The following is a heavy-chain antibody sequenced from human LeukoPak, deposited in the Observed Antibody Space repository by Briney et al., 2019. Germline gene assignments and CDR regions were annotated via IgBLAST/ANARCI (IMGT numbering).Heavy chain of an antibody. Sequence: GGSLRLSCAASRFTFSTYSMSWVRQAPGKGLEWVSAISGSGGSTYYADSVKGRFTISRDNSKNTLYLQMNSLRAEDTAVYYCAKRFYSYGYKGYYFDYWGQGTLVTVSS. J-gene: IGHJ4*02. CDR1: RFTFSTYS. CDR3: AKRFYSYGYKGYYFDY. V-gene: IGHV3-23*01. CDR2: ISGSGGST. D-gene: IGHD5-18*01.